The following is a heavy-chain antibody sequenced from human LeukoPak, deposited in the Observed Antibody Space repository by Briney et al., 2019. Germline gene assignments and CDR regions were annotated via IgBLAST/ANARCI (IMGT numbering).Heavy chain of an antibody. J-gene: IGHJ6*04. CDR1: GFTFSSYE. D-gene: IGHD3-10*02. V-gene: IGHV3-30*02. CDR2: IGYDGSNK. Sequence: GGSLRLSCTASGFTFSSYEMNWVRQAPGKGLEWVAFIGYDGSNKYYADSVKGRFTISRDNAKNSLYLQMNSLRAEDTAVYYCAELGITMIGGVWGKGTTVTISS. CDR3: AELGITMIGGV.